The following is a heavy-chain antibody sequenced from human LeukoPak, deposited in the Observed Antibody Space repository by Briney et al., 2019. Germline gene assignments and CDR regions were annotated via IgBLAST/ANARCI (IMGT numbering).Heavy chain of an antibody. Sequence: PGGSLRLSCAASGFTFSSYSMNWVRQAPGKGLEWVSYISSSSSTIYYADSVKGRFTISRDNAKNSLHLQMNSLRAEDTAVYYCARAREFWSGYFVDYWGQGTLVTVSS. CDR2: ISSSSSTI. V-gene: IGHV3-48*04. CDR3: ARAREFWSGYFVDY. CDR1: GFTFSSYS. D-gene: IGHD3-3*01. J-gene: IGHJ4*02.